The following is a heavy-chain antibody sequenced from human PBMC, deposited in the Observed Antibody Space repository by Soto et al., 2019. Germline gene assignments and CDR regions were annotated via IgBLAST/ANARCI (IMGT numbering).Heavy chain of an antibody. D-gene: IGHD2-21*02. CDR1: GFSFGSYW. J-gene: IGHJ4*02. Sequence: EVQLVESGGGLVQPGGSLRLSCAVSGFSFGSYWMNWVRLIPGKGLEWVAYINPDGSATYYVDSVKGRFTISRDNAKNSLYLQMNFLRVEDTSVYYWARAGYCGPGCSYYFDYWGQGALVAVSS. CDR2: INPDGSAT. CDR3: ARAGYCGPGCSYYFDY. V-gene: IGHV3-7*01.